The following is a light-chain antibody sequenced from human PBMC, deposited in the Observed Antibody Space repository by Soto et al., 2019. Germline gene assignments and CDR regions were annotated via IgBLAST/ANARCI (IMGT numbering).Light chain of an antibody. CDR3: LSGHSRP. CDR1: QGLSSY. J-gene: IGKJ4*01. V-gene: IGKV1-12*02. Sequence: DIHITQTPYSLSASVGDRVTITCRASQGLSSYLAWYQQKPGKAPKLLIYAASNLQSGVPSRFSGSGSGTDFTLTISSLQPEDCATYFCLSGHSRPFGGGTKVDIK. CDR2: AAS.